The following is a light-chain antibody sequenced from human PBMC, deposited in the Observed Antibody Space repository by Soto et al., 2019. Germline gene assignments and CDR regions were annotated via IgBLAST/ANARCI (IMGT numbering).Light chain of an antibody. Sequence: EIVLTQYPGTLSLSPGERATLSCRASQSVSTNYLAWYQQKPGQSPRLLIYGATSRATGIPDRFSGSGSGTDFILTISRLEPEDFALYFCQQYGSSPYTFAQGTKLDIK. V-gene: IGKV3-20*01. CDR2: GAT. CDR3: QQYGSSPYT. J-gene: IGKJ2*01. CDR1: QSVSTNY.